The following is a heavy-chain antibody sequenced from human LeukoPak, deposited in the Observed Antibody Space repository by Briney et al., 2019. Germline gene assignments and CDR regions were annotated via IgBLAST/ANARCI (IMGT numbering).Heavy chain of an antibody. CDR3: AKDRELRYFDWLLLAFDY. J-gene: IGHJ4*02. Sequence: GGSLRLSCAASGFTFTSYWMHWVRQAPGKGLVWVSRINSDGSSTNYADSVKGRFTISRDNSKNTLYLQMNSLRAEDTAVYYCAKDRELRYFDWLLLAFDYWGQGTLVTVSS. CDR1: GFTFTSYW. V-gene: IGHV3-74*01. D-gene: IGHD3-9*01. CDR2: INSDGSST.